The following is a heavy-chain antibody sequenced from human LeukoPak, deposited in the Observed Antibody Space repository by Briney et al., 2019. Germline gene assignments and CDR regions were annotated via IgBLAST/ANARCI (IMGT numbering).Heavy chain of an antibody. D-gene: IGHD2-15*01. J-gene: IGHJ6*04. CDR2: ISYDGNDK. Sequence: GGSLRLSCGASGFTFSTYGMSWVRQAPGKGLEWVTLISYDGNDKYYSDAVKGRFTISRDNSRDLVFLQMNSLRPQDTALYYCAVLTTLHIAVRPGDDYMDVWGKGTSVTVSS. CDR1: GFTFSTYG. V-gene: IGHV3-30*03. CDR3: AVLTTLHIAVRPGDDYMDV.